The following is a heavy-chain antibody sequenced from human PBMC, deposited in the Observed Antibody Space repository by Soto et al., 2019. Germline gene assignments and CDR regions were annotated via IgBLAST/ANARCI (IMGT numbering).Heavy chain of an antibody. V-gene: IGHV4-4*07. J-gene: IGHJ3*02. CDR2: IYTSGST. CDR1: GGSISSYY. CDR3: ARVASYGSGSYYNADAFDI. D-gene: IGHD3-10*01. Sequence: PSETLSLTCTVSGGSISSYYWSWIRQPAGKGLEWIGRIYTSGSTNYNPSLKSRVTMSVDTSKNQFSLKLSSVTAADTAVYYCARVASYGSGSYYNADAFDIWGQGTMVTVSS.